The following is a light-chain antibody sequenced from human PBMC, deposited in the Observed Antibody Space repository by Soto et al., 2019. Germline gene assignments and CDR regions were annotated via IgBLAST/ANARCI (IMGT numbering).Light chain of an antibody. V-gene: IGKV3-11*01. CDR2: DAS. CDR3: QQRQYWPPIT. Sequence: LTQSPATLSLSPVEIATLSCRASLNVNSYLAWYQQKPGQAPRLLIYDASNRAAGIPARFSGSGSGTDFTLTISSLEPEDFAIYYCQQRQYWPPITFGQGTRLEI. CDR1: LNVNSY. J-gene: IGKJ5*01.